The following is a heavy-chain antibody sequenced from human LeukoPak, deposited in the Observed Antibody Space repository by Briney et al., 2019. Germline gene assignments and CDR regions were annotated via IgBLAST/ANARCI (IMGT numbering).Heavy chain of an antibody. Sequence: GGSLRLSCVASGSSFSGSSMSWVRQAAGKGLDWVANIKQDGNEKHYVDSVEGRFTISRDNAKNSLYLQMNSLRAEDTAVYYCVEGGYYLDSWGQGTLVTVSS. J-gene: IGHJ4*02. V-gene: IGHV3-7*01. CDR3: VEGGYYLDS. CDR1: GSSFSGSS. CDR2: IKQDGNEK. D-gene: IGHD3-16*01.